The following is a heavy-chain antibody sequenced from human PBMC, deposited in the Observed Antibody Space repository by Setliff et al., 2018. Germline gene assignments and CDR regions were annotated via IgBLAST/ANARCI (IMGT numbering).Heavy chain of an antibody. J-gene: IGHJ6*03. CDR3: ARSSPNRGVGQGHHMDV. V-gene: IGHV1-18*01. Sequence: ASVKVSCKASGYIFNTFGINWMRRAPGQGLEWIGWISPYNGDTKYAQNLQGRVTLTTDTSTSTAYVEVRSLRSDDTAVYYCARSSPNRGVGQGHHMDVWGKGTTVTVSS. D-gene: IGHD1-26*01. CDR1: GYIFNTFG. CDR2: ISPYNGDT.